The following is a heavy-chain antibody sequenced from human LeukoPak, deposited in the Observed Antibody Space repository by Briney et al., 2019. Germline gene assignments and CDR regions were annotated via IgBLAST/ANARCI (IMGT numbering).Heavy chain of an antibody. D-gene: IGHD4-17*01. CDR1: GFTFDSYA. J-gene: IGHJ4*02. CDR2: ISYDGSNK. V-gene: IGHV3-30*18. Sequence: GGSLRLSCAASGFTFDSYAMSWVRQAPGKGLEWVAVISYDGSNKYYADSVKGRFTISRDNSKNTLYLQMNSLRAEDTAVYYCAKAPTGEHDHYWGQGTLVTVSS. CDR3: AKAPTGEHDHY.